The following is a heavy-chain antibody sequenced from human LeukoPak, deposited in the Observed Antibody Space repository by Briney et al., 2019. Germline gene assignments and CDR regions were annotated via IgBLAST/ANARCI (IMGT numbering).Heavy chain of an antibody. Sequence: GGSLRLSCAVSGFTCDDYGMSWVRQAPGKGLEGVSGHNWNGGSTGYADSVKGRFTISRDNAKNSLYLQMNSLRAEDTALYYCARVGGYYDSSGYIDYWGQGTLVTVSS. CDR2: HNWNGGST. V-gene: IGHV3-20*04. CDR1: GFTCDDYG. D-gene: IGHD3-22*01. J-gene: IGHJ4*02. CDR3: ARVGGYYDSSGYIDY.